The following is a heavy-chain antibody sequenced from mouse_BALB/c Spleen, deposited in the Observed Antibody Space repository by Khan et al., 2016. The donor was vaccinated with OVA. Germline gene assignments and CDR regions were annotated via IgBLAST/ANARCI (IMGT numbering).Heavy chain of an antibody. D-gene: IGHD2-14*01. CDR3: ARGGAAYYRNDGGAMDY. CDR2: INTHSGVP. Sequence: QIQLVQSGPELKKPGETVRISCKASGYTFTNAGMQWVQKMPGKGLKWIGWINTHSGVPKYAEDFKGRFAFSLETSASTVYLQITNLKNEDTATYFYARGGAAYYRNDGGAMDYWGQGTSGTVSS. J-gene: IGHJ4*01. CDR1: GYTFTNAG. V-gene: IGHV9-4*02.